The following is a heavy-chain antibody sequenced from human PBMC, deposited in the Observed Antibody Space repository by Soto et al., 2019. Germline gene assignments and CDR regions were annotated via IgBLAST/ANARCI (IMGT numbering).Heavy chain of an antibody. CDR2: IYPGGSDT. CDR3: ARHPLLGGDYLYYYGMDV. Sequence: GESLKISCKGSGYSFTNYWIGWVRQMPGKGLEWMGIIYPGGSDTRYSPSFQGQVTISADKSISTAYLHWSSLKASDTAMYYCARHPLLGGDYLYYYGMDVWGQGTTVTVSS. CDR1: GYSFTNYW. J-gene: IGHJ6*02. D-gene: IGHD4-17*01. V-gene: IGHV5-51*01.